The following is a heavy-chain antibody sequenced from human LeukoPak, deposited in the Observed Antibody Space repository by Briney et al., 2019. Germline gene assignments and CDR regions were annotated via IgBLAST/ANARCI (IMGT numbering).Heavy chain of an antibody. D-gene: IGHD3-22*01. Sequence: PSQTLSLTCTVSGGSISSGSYYWSWIRQPAGKGLEWIGRIYTSGITNYNPSLKSRVTMSLDTSKNQFSLKLSSVTAADTAVYYCASTTYHYDTSGYYFLDYWGQGTLVTVSS. V-gene: IGHV4-61*02. CDR1: GGSISSGSYY. CDR2: IYTSGIT. CDR3: ASTTYHYDTSGYYFLDY. J-gene: IGHJ4*02.